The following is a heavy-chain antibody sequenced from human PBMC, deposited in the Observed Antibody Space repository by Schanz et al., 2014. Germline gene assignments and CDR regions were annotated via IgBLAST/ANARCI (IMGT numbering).Heavy chain of an antibody. J-gene: IGHJ4*02. CDR2: IDGEGSDT. Sequence: EVQLLESGGGLVQPGGSLRLSCAASGFTFSNNWMHWFRQGPGKGLSWVARIDGEGSDTIYADSVKGRFTISRDNARNTVSLQMNSLRADDTAIYYCARGTDTAMEHRPFDYWGQGTLVTVSS. D-gene: IGHD5-18*01. CDR1: GFTFSNNW. CDR3: ARGTDTAMEHRPFDY. V-gene: IGHV3-74*02.